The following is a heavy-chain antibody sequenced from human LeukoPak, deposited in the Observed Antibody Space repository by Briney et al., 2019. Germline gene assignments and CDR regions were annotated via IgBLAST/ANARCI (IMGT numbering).Heavy chain of an antibody. CDR3: ASLLWFGELLNWFDP. D-gene: IGHD3-10*01. Sequence: PSETLSLTCAVYGGSFSGYYWSWIRQPPGKGLEWIGEINHSGSTNYNPSLKSRVTMSVDTSKNQFSLKLSSVTAADTAVYYCASLLWFGELLNWFDPWGQGTLVTVSS. J-gene: IGHJ5*02. CDR1: GGSFSGYY. V-gene: IGHV4-34*01. CDR2: INHSGST.